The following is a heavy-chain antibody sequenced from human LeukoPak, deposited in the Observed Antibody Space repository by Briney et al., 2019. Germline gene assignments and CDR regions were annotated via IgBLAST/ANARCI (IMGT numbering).Heavy chain of an antibody. CDR1: GGSISSYY. Sequence: SETLSLTCTVSGGSISSYYWSWIRQPPGKGLEWIGYIYHSGSTYYNPSLKSRVTISVDRSKNQFSLKLSSVTAADTAVYYCARGRWGDTAMVLDYWGQGTLVTVSS. CDR3: ARGRWGDTAMVLDY. CDR2: IYHSGST. D-gene: IGHD5-18*01. V-gene: IGHV4-59*12. J-gene: IGHJ4*02.